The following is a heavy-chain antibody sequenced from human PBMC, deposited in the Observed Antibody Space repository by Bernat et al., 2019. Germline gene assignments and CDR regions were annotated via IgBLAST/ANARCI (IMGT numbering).Heavy chain of an antibody. CDR1: GFTFSDYY. Sequence: QVQLVESGGGLVKPGGSLRLSCAASGFTFSDYYMSWIRQAPGKGLDWVSYISSSSSYIYYADSVKGRFTISRDNAKNLLYLQMNSLRAEDTAVYYCARDIVATMGDDAFDIWGQGTMVTVSS. V-gene: IGHV3-11*05. CDR3: ARDIVATMGDDAFDI. J-gene: IGHJ3*02. D-gene: IGHD5-12*01. CDR2: ISSSSSYI.